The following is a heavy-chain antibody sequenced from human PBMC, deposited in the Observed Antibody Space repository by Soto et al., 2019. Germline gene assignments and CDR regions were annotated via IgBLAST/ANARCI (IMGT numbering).Heavy chain of an antibody. V-gene: IGHV4-4*02. CDR2: IYHSGST. J-gene: IGHJ4*02. CDR3: VRGGDYVFDY. Sequence: SDTLSLTCAVFSASISSSHWWTWVRQPPGKGLEWIGEIYHSGSTNYNPSLKSRVTISVDKSKNQFSLKLTSVTAADTAVYYCVRGGDYVFDYWGQGTLVTVSS. CDR1: SASISSSHW. D-gene: IGHD4-17*01.